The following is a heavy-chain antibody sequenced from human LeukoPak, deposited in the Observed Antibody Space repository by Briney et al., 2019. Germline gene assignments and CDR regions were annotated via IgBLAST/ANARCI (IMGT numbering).Heavy chain of an antibody. V-gene: IGHV3-74*01. CDR3: ARGRGAVITMIVVVTTEFDY. CDR1: GFTFSSYW. D-gene: IGHD3-22*01. Sequence: GGSLRLSCAASGFTFSSYWMHWVRHAPGKGLVWVSRINSDGSSTSYADSVKGRFTISRDNAKNTLYLQMNSLRAEDTAVYYCARGRGAVITMIVVVTTEFDYWGQGTLVTVSS. CDR2: INSDGSST. J-gene: IGHJ4*02.